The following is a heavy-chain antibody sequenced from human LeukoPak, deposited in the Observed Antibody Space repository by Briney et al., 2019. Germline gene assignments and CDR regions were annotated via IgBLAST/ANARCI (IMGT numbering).Heavy chain of an antibody. V-gene: IGHV1-18*04. CDR3: AREAYCSGGSCYPADY. Sequence: ASVKVSCKASGYTFTSYGISWVRQAPGQGLEWMGWISAYNGNTNYAQKLQGRVTMTTDTSTSTAYMELRSLRSDDTAVHYCAREAYCSGGSCYPADYWGQGTLVTVSS. CDR2: ISAYNGNT. D-gene: IGHD2-15*01. CDR1: GYTFTSYG. J-gene: IGHJ4*02.